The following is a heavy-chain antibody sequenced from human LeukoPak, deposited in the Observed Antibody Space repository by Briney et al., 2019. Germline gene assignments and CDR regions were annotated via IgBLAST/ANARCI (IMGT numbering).Heavy chain of an antibody. V-gene: IGHV3-21*01. CDR2: ISSSSSYI. J-gene: IGHJ3*02. D-gene: IGHD2-2*01. CDR1: GFTFSDHY. CDR3: ARDLREYCSSTSCYEKVRAFDI. Sequence: GGSLRLSCAASGFTFSDHYMDWVRQAPGKGLEWVSSISSSSSYIYYADSVKGRFTISRDNAKNSLYLQMNSLRAEDTAVYYRARDLREYCSSTSCYEKVRAFDIWGQGTMVTVSS.